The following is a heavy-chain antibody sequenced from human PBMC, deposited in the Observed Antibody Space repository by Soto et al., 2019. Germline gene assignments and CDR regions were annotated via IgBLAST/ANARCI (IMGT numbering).Heavy chain of an antibody. CDR2: MNPNSGNT. CDR1: GYTFTSYD. CDR3: AKDVYYYDSSGYSDAFDI. Sequence: ASVKVSCKASGYTFTSYDINWVRQATGQGLEWMGWMNPNSGNTGYAQKFQGRVTMTRNTSISTAYMELSSLRSEDTAVYYCAKDVYYYDSSGYSDAFDIWGQGTMVTVSS. J-gene: IGHJ3*02. D-gene: IGHD3-22*01. V-gene: IGHV1-8*01.